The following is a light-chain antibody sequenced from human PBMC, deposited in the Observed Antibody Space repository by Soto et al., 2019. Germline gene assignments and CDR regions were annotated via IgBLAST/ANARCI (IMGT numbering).Light chain of an antibody. CDR2: DVS. CDR3: SSYTSSSTYV. V-gene: IGLV2-14*01. Sequence: QSVLTQPASVSGSPGQSIAISCTGTSSDVGGYEYVSWYQQHPDKAPKIMIYDVSNRPSGVSNRFSGSKSGNTASLTISGLQAEDEADYCCSSYTSSSTYVFGTGTKLTVL. J-gene: IGLJ1*01. CDR1: SSDVGGYEY.